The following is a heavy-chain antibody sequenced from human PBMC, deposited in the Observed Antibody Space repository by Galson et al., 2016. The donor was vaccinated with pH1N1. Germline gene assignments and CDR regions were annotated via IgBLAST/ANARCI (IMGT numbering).Heavy chain of an antibody. CDR1: GGSISSSSYY. CDR2: IYYSGST. D-gene: IGHD3-10*01. Sequence: TLSLPCTVSGGSISSSSYYWDWIRQPPGKGLEWIGSIYYSGSTYYNPSLKSRVTISVDTSKNQFSLKLSSVTAADTAVYYCARRGIGEFLYYFDSWGQGTLVTVSS. CDR3: ARRGIGEFLYYFDS. V-gene: IGHV4-39*01. J-gene: IGHJ4*02.